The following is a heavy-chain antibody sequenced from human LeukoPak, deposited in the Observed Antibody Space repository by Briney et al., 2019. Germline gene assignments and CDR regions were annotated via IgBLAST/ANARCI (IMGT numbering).Heavy chain of an antibody. D-gene: IGHD3-10*01. Sequence: GGSLRLSCAASGFTFDDYGVSWVRQAPGKGLEWVSGINWNGGSTGYADSVKGRFTISRDNAKNSLYLQLNSLRAEDTALYYCARDSVPMVRGVPTHWFDPWGQGTLVTVSS. CDR1: GFTFDDYG. J-gene: IGHJ5*02. CDR2: INWNGGST. V-gene: IGHV3-20*04. CDR3: ARDSVPMVRGVPTHWFDP.